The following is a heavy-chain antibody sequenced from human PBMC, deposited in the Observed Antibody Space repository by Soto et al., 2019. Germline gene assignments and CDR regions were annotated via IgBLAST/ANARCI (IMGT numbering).Heavy chain of an antibody. CDR2: IYSGGNT. CDR1: GFTVSSNY. CDR3: PTELGYSYGYVWFDP. V-gene: IGHV3-53*01. Sequence: LRLSCSASGFTVSSNYMSWVLQAPGKGLEWVPVIYSGGNTYYADSGKGRFTIGRDNSKKTLYLQMNSLRAEDTAVYYCPTELGYSYGYVWFDPWGQGTLVTVSS. D-gene: IGHD5-18*01. J-gene: IGHJ5*02.